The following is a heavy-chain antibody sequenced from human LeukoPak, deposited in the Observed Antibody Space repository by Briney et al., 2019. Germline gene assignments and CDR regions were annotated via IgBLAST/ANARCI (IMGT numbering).Heavy chain of an antibody. CDR3: VRGSSSA. D-gene: IGHD3-10*01. J-gene: IGHJ5*02. CDR2: ISSSGSTI. Sequence: PGESLRLSCAAAGFTFSSYEMHWVRQAPGKGLEWLSYISSSGSTIYYADSVKGRFTISRDNAKNSLYLQMNSLRVEDTAIYYCVRGSSSACGQGTLVTVSS. V-gene: IGHV3-48*03. CDR1: GFTFSSYE.